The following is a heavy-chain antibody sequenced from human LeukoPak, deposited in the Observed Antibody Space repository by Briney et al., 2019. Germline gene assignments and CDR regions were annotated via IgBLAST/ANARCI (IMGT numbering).Heavy chain of an antibody. Sequence: SETLSLTCTVSGGSVSGNGYYWSWIRQPPGKGLESIGYIFYSGSTNYNPSLKSRVTISVDTSNNQFSLKLSSVTAADTAVYYCARGSIVVVVAAPVDVWYYYGMDVWGQGTTVTVSS. V-gene: IGHV4-61*08. J-gene: IGHJ6*02. CDR2: IFYSGST. CDR3: ARGSIVVVVAAPVDVWYYYGMDV. D-gene: IGHD2-15*01. CDR1: GGSVSGNGYY.